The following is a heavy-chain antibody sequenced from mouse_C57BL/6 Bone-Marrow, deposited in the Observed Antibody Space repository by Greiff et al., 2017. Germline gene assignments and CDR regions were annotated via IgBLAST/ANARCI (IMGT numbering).Heavy chain of an antibody. CDR2: IDPSDSYT. D-gene: IGHD1-1*01. CDR1: GYTFTSYW. V-gene: IGHV1-69*01. CDR3: ARRGTTPMDY. Sequence: VQLQQPGAELVMPGASVKLSCKASGYTFTSYWMHWVKQRHGQGLAWIGEIDPSDSYTNYNQKFKGKSTLTVDKSSSTAYMQLSSLTSEDSAVYYCARRGTTPMDYWGQGTSVTVSS. J-gene: IGHJ4*01.